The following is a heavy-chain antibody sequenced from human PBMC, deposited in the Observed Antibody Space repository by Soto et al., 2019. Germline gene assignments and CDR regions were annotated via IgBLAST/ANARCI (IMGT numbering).Heavy chain of an antibody. CDR2: IVVGSGNT. Sequence: QMQLVQSGPEVKKPGTSVKVSCKASGFTFTSSAVQWVRQARGQRLEWIGWIVVGSGNTNYAQKFQESGNIARNMSKSNASMELSGLTPDETAVYYCASGSPLDYCGQGTLVTVSS. J-gene: IGHJ4*02. CDR3: ASGSPLDY. V-gene: IGHV1-58*01. CDR1: GFTFTSSA. D-gene: IGHD2-15*01.